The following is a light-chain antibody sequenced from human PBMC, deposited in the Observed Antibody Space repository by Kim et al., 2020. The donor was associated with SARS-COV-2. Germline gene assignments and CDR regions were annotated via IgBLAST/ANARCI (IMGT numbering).Light chain of an antibody. CDR3: QQYDNLPLT. Sequence: ASIGDRVTNTCQASQDNSNYLNWYQQKPGKAPNLQIYDASILQTGVPSSFSGTKSGTDFTFTISRLQPEDIATYYCQQYDNLPLTFGGGTKVEI. CDR1: QDNSNY. V-gene: IGKV1-33*01. CDR2: DAS. J-gene: IGKJ4*01.